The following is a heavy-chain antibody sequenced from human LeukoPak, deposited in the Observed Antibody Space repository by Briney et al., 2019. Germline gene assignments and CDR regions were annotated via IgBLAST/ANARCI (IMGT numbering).Heavy chain of an antibody. Sequence: PSETLSLTCTVSGDSISTYYWTWIRQAPGKGLEWIGYIHYSGSTNYNPSLKSRVTISVDTSNNQFSLRLSSVTAADTAVYYCARGEGAVTPWGQGTLVTVSS. CDR2: IHYSGST. V-gene: IGHV4-59*01. D-gene: IGHD1-26*01. CDR3: ARGEGAVTP. J-gene: IGHJ4*02. CDR1: GDSISTYY.